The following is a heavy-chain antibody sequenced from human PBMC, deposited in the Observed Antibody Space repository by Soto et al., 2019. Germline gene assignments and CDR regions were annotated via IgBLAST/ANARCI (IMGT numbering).Heavy chain of an antibody. CDR1: GGSISSYY. V-gene: IGHV4-59*01. CDR2: IYYSGRT. Sequence: QVQLQESGPGLVKPSETLSLTCTVSGGSISSYYWSWIRQPPGKGLEWIGYIYYSGRTNYNPSLKSLVTISVDTSKIPFSLKLSSLTAADTAVYYCARVYCSSTICYIWDDWFDLWGQGTLVTVSS. CDR3: ARVYCSSTICYIWDDWFDL. J-gene: IGHJ5*02. D-gene: IGHD2-2*02.